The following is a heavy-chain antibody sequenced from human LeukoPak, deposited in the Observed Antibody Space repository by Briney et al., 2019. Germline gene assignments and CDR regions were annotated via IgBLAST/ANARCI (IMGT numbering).Heavy chain of an antibody. V-gene: IGHV4-59*08. CDR3: ARFGSDSYGYKYYFDY. Sequence: PLETLSLTCTVSGGSISSYYWSWIRQSPGKGLQWIGYISYGGSTNYDSSLKSRLTMSVDTSKNQFSLKLRSVTAADTAVYYCARFGSDSYGYKYYFDYWGQGARVTVSS. D-gene: IGHD3-16*01. CDR1: GGSISSYY. CDR2: ISYGGST. J-gene: IGHJ4*02.